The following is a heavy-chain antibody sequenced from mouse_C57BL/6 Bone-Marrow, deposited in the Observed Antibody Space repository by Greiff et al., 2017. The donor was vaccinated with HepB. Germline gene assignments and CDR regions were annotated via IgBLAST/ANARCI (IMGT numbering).Heavy chain of an antibody. D-gene: IGHD1-3*01. CDR2: INPSTGGT. CDR3: ARRLTDY. V-gene: IGHV1-42*01. CDR1: GYSFTGYY. J-gene: IGHJ2*01. Sequence: EVQVVESGPELVKPGASVKISCKASGYSFTGYYMNWVKQSPEKSLEWIGEINPSTGGTTYNQKFKAKATLTVDKSSSTAYMQLKSLTSEDSAVYYCARRLTDYWGQGTTLTVSS.